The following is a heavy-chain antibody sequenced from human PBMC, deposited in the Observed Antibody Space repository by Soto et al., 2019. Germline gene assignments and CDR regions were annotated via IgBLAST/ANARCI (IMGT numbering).Heavy chain of an antibody. Sequence: EVQLLESGGGLVQPGGSLRLSCAASGFTFSSYAMSWVRQAPGKGLEWVSAISGSGGSTYYADSVKGRFTISRDNSKNTLYLQMNSLRAEDTAVYYCAKDFDTYYYGSGSYDYWGQGTLVTVSS. CDR3: AKDFDTYYYGSGSYDY. CDR1: GFTFSSYA. CDR2: ISGSGGST. D-gene: IGHD3-10*01. V-gene: IGHV3-23*01. J-gene: IGHJ4*02.